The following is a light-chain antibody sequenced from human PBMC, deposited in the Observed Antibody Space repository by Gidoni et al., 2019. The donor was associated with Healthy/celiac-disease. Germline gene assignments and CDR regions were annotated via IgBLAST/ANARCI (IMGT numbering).Light chain of an antibody. V-gene: IGLV2-23*02. CDR3: CSYAGSSTYVV. Sequence: QSALTQPASVSGSPGQSITISCPGTSSDVGIYNLVSWYQQHPGKAPKLMIYEVSKRPSGVSNRFSGSKSGNTASLTISGLQAEDEADYYCCSYAGSSTYVVFGGGTKLTVL. J-gene: IGLJ2*01. CDR1: SSDVGIYNL. CDR2: EVS.